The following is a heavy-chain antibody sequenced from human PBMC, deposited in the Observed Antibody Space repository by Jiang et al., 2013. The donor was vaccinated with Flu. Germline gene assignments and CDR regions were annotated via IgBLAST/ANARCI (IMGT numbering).Heavy chain of an antibody. CDR1: ESNFTTSW. J-gene: IGHJ3*02. CDR2: IYPGDSDT. Sequence: GAEVKKPGEALKISCKASESNFTTSWIGWVRQMPGEGLEWMGIIYPGDSDTRYAPSFQGQVTISVDTSISTAFLHWSSLKASDSAIYFCAKTRRQTYLNDPFDIWGQGDKRSSSLQ. CDR3: AKTRRQTYLNDPFDI. V-gene: IGHV5-51*01. D-gene: IGHD1-1*01.